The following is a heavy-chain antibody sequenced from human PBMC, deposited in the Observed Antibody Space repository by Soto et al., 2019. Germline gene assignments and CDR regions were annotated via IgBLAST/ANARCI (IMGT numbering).Heavy chain of an antibody. J-gene: IGHJ5*02. CDR2: INHSGST. CDR3: ARGLGLRYFDWLLGPYNWFDP. V-gene: IGHV4-34*01. D-gene: IGHD3-9*01. Sequence: PSETLSLTCAVYGGSFSGYYWSWIRQPPGKGLEWIGEINHSGSTNYNPSLKSRVTISVDTSKNQFSLKLSSVTAADTAVYYCARGLGLRYFDWLLGPYNWFDPWGQGTLVTVSS. CDR1: GGSFSGYY.